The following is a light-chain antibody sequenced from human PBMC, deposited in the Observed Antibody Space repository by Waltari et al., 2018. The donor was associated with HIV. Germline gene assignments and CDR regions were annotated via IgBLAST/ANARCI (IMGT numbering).Light chain of an antibody. CDR3: QSYDASNQWV. Sequence: NFMLTQPHSVSESPGKTVTISCTRSSCTLATTYFRRYQQRPGSAPTIVIYDDNQRPSGVPNRFSGSIDSSSNSASLTISGLKTEDEADYYCQSYDASNQWVFGGGTKLTVL. CDR2: DDN. CDR1: SCTLATTY. V-gene: IGLV6-57*03. J-gene: IGLJ3*02.